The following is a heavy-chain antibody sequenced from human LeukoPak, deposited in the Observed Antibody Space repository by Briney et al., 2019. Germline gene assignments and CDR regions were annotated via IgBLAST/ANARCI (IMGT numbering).Heavy chain of an antibody. V-gene: IGHV1-69*01. Sequence: SVKVPCKASGGTFSSYAISWVRQAPGQGLEWMGGIIPIFGTANYAQKFQGRVTITADESTSTAYMELSSLRSEDTAVYYCATFYGSGSSYLDYWGQGTLVTVSS. CDR2: IIPIFGTA. CDR1: GGTFSSYA. CDR3: ATFYGSGSSYLDY. J-gene: IGHJ4*02. D-gene: IGHD3-10*01.